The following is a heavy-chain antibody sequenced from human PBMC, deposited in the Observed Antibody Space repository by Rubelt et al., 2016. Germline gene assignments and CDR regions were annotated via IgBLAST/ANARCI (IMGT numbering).Heavy chain of an antibody. D-gene: IGHD3-10*01. J-gene: IGHJ4*02. CDR2: INYSGST. V-gene: IGHV4-39*07. CDR3: GRVHRCHGSGGPFDY. CDR1: GDSISGSTDY. Sequence: QLQLHESGPGLVKPSETLALTCTVSGDSISGSTDYWGWIRQPPGKGLEWIGSINYSGSTYNNPSLKNRITISVDTPKNQFGSQVRSGNAVDTAVYYWGRVHRCHGSGGPFDYWCTGTMVTVSS.